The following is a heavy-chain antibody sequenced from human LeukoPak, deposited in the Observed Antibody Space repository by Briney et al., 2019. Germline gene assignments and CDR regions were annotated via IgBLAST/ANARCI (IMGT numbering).Heavy chain of an antibody. D-gene: IGHD6-19*01. CDR2: ISYDGSNK. J-gene: IGHJ4*02. Sequence: PPGRSLRLSCAASGFTFSSSAMHWVRQAPDKGLGWVAVISYDGSNKYYADSVKGRFTISRDNSKNTLYLQMNSLRADDTAVYYCARDRDSSGWYEGFDYWGQGTLVTVSS. CDR1: GFTFSSSA. V-gene: IGHV3-30-3*01. CDR3: ARDRDSSGWYEGFDY.